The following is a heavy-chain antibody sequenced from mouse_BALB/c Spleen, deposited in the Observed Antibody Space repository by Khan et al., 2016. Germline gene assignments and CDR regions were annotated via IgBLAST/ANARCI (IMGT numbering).Heavy chain of an antibody. J-gene: IGHJ3*01. CDR2: INDDGGYT. D-gene: IGHD1-1*02. Sequence: EVELVESGPGLVKPGGSLKLSCTASGFTFTDYYMYWVRQTPEKSLEWVATINDDGGYTSYPDSFKGRFTISRDTAKNNLYLQMNNLKTEDTAIYCCASDGRCFAYWGQGTLVTVSA. CDR3: ASDGRCFAY. CDR1: GFTFTDYY. V-gene: IGHV5-4*02.